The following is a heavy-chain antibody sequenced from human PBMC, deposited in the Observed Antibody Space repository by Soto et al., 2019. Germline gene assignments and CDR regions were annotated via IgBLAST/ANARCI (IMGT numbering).Heavy chain of an antibody. CDR2: IIPIFGTA. CDR3: ATLGPWFGESPFDY. V-gene: IGHV1-69*13. CDR1: GGTFSSYA. D-gene: IGHD3-10*01. Sequence: ASVKVSCKASGGTFSSYAISWVRQAPGQGLEWMGGIIPIFGTANYAQKFQGRVTITADEPTSTAYMELSSLRSEDTAVYYCATLGPWFGESPFDYWGQGTLVTVSS. J-gene: IGHJ4*02.